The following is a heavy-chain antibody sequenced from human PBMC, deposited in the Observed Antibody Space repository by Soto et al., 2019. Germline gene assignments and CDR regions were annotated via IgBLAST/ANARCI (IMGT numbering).Heavy chain of an antibody. J-gene: IGHJ6*02. CDR3: ARVGTYYDFWSGYYSPGNYYYYDMDV. D-gene: IGHD3-3*01. V-gene: IGHV1-18*01. CDR2: ISAYNGNT. CDR1: GYTFTSYG. Sequence: ASVKVSCKASGYTFTSYGISWVRQAPGQGLEWMGWISAYNGNTNYAQKLQGRVTMTTDTSTSTAYMELRSLRSDDTAVYYCARVGTYYDFWSGYYSPGNYYYYDMDVWGQGTTVTVSS.